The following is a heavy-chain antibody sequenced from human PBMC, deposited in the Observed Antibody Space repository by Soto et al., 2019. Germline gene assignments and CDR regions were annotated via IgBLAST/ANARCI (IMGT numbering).Heavy chain of an antibody. J-gene: IGHJ5*02. CDR1: GGSISSSSYY. Sequence: PSETLSLTCRVSGGSISSSSYYWGWIRQPPGKGLEWIGSIYYSGSTYYNPSLKSRVTISVDTSKNQFSLKLSSVTAADTAVYYCARHLTPGNSGSYYARIGPWFDPWGQGTLVTVSS. V-gene: IGHV4-39*01. D-gene: IGHD1-26*01. CDR3: ARHLTPGNSGSYYARIGPWFDP. CDR2: IYYSGST.